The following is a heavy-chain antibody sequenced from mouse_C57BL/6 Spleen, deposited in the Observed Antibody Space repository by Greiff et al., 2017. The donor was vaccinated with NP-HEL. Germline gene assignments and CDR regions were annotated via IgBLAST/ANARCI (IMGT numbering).Heavy chain of an antibody. CDR1: GYTFTSYW. Sequence: VQLQQSGTVLARPGASVKMSCKTSGYTFTSYWMHWVKQRPGQGLEWIGAIYPGNSDTSYNQKFKGKAKLTAVTSASTAYMELSSLTNEDSAVYYCTRGAYDYDGFAYWGQGTLVTVSA. V-gene: IGHV1-5*01. CDR3: TRGAYDYDGFAY. CDR2: IYPGNSDT. D-gene: IGHD2-4*01. J-gene: IGHJ3*01.